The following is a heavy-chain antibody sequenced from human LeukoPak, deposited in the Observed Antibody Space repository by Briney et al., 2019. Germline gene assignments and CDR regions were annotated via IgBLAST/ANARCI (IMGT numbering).Heavy chain of an antibody. CDR1: VGSISSYY. V-gene: IGHV4-4*09. J-gene: IGHJ4*02. D-gene: IGHD4-17*01. CDR3: ARLTEGDYGDYFDY. Sequence: SETLSLTCSVSVGSISSYYWSWIRQPPGKGLEWIGHIYTSGSTNYNPSLKSRVTISVDTSKNQFSLKLSSVTAADTAVYYCARLTEGDYGDYFDYWGQGTLVTVSS. CDR2: IYTSGST.